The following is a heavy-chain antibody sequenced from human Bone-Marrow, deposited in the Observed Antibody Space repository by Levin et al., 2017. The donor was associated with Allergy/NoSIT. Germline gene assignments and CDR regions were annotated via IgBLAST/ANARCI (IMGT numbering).Heavy chain of an antibody. D-gene: IGHD3-16*01. CDR3: ASWAMFYYDGSEFDYFYYGMDV. J-gene: IGHJ6*02. Sequence: ASVKVSCAASGLSFSNYDMNWVRQAPGKGLEWVSSISGGSSRIYYADSVKGRFTISRDNAKNSLYLQMNSLRVEDTAVYYCASWAMFYYDGSEFDYFYYGMDVWGQGTTVTVSS. V-gene: IGHV3-21*06. CDR2: ISGGSSRI. CDR1: GLSFSNYD.